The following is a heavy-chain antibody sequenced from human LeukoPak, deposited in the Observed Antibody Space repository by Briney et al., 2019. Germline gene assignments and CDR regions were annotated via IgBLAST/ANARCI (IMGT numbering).Heavy chain of an antibody. Sequence: GSLRLSCAASGFTFSSYWMSWVRQAPGKGLEWVANIKQDGSEKYYVDSVKGRFTISRDNAKNSLYLQMNSLRAEDTAVYYCARPAVAGTDDLQHWGQGTLVTVSP. CDR1: GFTFSSYW. J-gene: IGHJ1*01. D-gene: IGHD6-19*01. CDR2: IKQDGSEK. CDR3: ARPAVAGTDDLQH. V-gene: IGHV3-7*01.